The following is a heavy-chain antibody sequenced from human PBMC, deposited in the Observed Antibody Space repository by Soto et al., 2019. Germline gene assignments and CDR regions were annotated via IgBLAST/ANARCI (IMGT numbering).Heavy chain of an antibody. CDR1: GFTFSSYD. V-gene: IGHV3-13*01. J-gene: IGHJ3*02. Sequence: PGGSLRLSCAASGFTFSSYDMHWVRQATGKGLEWVSAIGTAGDTYYPDSVKGRFTISRENAKNSLYLQMNSLRAGDTAVYYCARDNSELDAFDIWGQGTMVTVSS. CDR3: ARDNSELDAFDI. D-gene: IGHD1-26*01. CDR2: IGTAGDT.